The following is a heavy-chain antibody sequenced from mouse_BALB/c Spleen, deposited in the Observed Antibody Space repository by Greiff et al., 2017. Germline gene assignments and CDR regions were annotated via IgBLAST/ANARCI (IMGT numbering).Heavy chain of an antibody. D-gene: IGHD2-1*01. Sequence: EVQGVESGGGLVKPGGSLKLSCAASGFTFSSYAMSWVRQSPEKRLEWVAEISSGGSYTYYPDTVTGRFTISRDNAKNTLYLEMSSLRSEDTAMYYCARGGNSPFAYWGQGTLVTVSA. V-gene: IGHV5-9-4*01. CDR2: ISSGGSYT. J-gene: IGHJ3*01. CDR1: GFTFSSYA. CDR3: ARGGNSPFAY.